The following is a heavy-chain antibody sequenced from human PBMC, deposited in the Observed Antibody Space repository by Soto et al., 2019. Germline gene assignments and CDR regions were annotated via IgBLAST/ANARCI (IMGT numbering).Heavy chain of an antibody. CDR1: GFNVMIYW. CDR3: ARDIGFDYVN. CDR2: IKEDGSEI. Sequence: GSLRLSCAVSGFNVMIYWMSWVRQAPGKGLEWVASIKEDGSEIYCLHSVRGRFSISRDSAGNALHLTMNYLSAEDTGVYFCARDIGFDYVNWGQGTLVTVSS. J-gene: IGHJ4*02. D-gene: IGHD3-16*01. V-gene: IGHV3-7*01.